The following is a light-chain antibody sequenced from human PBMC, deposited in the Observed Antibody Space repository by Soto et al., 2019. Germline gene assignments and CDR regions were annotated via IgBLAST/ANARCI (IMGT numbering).Light chain of an antibody. CDR1: QSVSSSY. CDR3: QQYGSSPPYT. CDR2: GAY. J-gene: IGKJ2*01. V-gene: IGKV3-20*01. Sequence: EIVLTQSPGTLSLSPGERATLSCRASQSVSSSYLAWYQQKPGQAPRLLIYGAYSRATGIPDRFSGSGSGTDFTLTISRLEPEDFAVYYCQQYGSSPPYTVGQGTKLEIK.